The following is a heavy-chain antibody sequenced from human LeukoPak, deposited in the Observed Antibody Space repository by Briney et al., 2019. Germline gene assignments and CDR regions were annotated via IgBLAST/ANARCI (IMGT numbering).Heavy chain of an antibody. D-gene: IGHD1-26*01. CDR2: INPNSGGT. V-gene: IGHV1-2*02. Sequence: ASVKVSCKASGYTFTGYYMHWVRQAPGQGLEWMGWINPNSGGTNYAQNYQGRVPMTRATSVSTAYMELSRLRSDDTAVYYCATDQAWELQNWFDAWRQATLDTVSS. CDR3: ATDQAWELQNWFDA. CDR1: GYTFTGYY. J-gene: IGHJ5*02.